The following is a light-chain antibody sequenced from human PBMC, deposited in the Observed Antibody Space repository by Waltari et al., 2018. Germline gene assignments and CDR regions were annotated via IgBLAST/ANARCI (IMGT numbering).Light chain of an antibody. Sequence: QSALTQPASVSGSPGQSITISCYGTSSDIGFYNYVSWYQQHPGKAPKLIIYDVSQRPSGVSDRFSGSKSGNTASLTISGRQAEDEADYYCNSYTGSSSWVFGGGTKVTVL. V-gene: IGLV2-14*01. CDR1: SSDIGFYNY. CDR2: DVS. J-gene: IGLJ3*02. CDR3: NSYTGSSSWV.